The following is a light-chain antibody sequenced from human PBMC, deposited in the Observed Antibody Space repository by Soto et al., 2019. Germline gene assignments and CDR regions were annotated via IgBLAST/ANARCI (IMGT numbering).Light chain of an antibody. J-gene: IGKJ5*01. V-gene: IGKV1-5*01. CDR1: QIISRW. CDR2: DAS. CDR3: QQYDSFSVT. Sequence: GDRVTIPCRASQIISRWLAWYQQKPGKAPKLLIYDASRLESGVPSRFSGSGSGTEFRLTISTMQPDDFATYYCQQYDSFSVTFGQGTRLEIK.